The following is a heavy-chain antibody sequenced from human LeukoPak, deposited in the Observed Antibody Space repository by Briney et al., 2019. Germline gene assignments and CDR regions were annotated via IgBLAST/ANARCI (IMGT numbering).Heavy chain of an antibody. CDR1: GSTFSTYA. D-gene: IGHD2-8*01. Sequence: GSLRLSCAASGSTFSTYAMNWVRQAPGKGLEWVAVISYDGRQNYYADSVKGRFTISRDNSKNTLYLQMNSLRDEDSAAYYCARVYLERLTAGYFDHWGQGTWVTVSP. V-gene: IGHV3-30*04. CDR2: ISYDGRQN. J-gene: IGHJ4*02. CDR3: ARVYLERLTAGYFDH.